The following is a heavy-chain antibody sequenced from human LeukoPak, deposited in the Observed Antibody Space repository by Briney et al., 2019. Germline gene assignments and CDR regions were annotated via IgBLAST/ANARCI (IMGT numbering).Heavy chain of an antibody. V-gene: IGHV4-30-2*01. CDR3: ASRVYDSSVRGEYFQH. CDR1: GGSISSGGYS. J-gene: IGHJ1*01. D-gene: IGHD3-22*01. Sequence: SQTLSLTCAVSGGSISSGGYSWSWIRQPPGKGLEWIGYIYHSGSTYYNPSLKSRVTISVDRSKNQFSLKLSSVTAADTAVYYCASRVYDSSVRGEYFQHWGQGTLVTVSS. CDR2: IYHSGST.